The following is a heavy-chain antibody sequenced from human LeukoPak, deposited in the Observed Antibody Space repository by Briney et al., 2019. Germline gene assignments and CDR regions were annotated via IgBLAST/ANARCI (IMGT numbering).Heavy chain of an antibody. CDR2: IYYSGST. V-gene: IGHV4-31*03. J-gene: IGHJ5*02. CDR1: GGSISSGGYY. D-gene: IGHD2-2*01. CDR3: ARDQSSSVVVPAAIAWFDP. Sequence: SETLSLTCTVSGGSISSGGYYWSWIRQHPGKGLEWFGYIYYSGSTYYNPSLKSRVTISVDTSKNQFSLKLSFVTAADTAVYYCARDQSSSVVVPAAIAWFDPWGQGTLVTVSS.